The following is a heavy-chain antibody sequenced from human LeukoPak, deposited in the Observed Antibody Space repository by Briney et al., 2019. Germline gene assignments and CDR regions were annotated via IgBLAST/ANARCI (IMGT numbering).Heavy chain of an antibody. J-gene: IGHJ4*02. Sequence: GGSLRLSCAASGFTFDDYAMHWARQAPGKGLEWVSLISGDGGSTYYADSVKGRFTISRDNGKNSLYLQMNSLRTEDTALYYCASNPVSMAFDYWGQGTLVTVSS. D-gene: IGHD2/OR15-2a*01. CDR2: ISGDGGST. CDR1: GFTFDDYA. V-gene: IGHV3-43*02. CDR3: ASNPVSMAFDY.